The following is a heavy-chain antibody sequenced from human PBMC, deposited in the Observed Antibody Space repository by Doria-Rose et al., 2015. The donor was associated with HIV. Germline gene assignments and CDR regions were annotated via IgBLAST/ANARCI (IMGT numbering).Heavy chain of an antibody. D-gene: IGHD6-13*01. CDR1: GVSLSSPGMG. CDR3: ARIKSSRWYHKYYFDF. Sequence: TLTLTCTVSGVSLSSPGMGVSWIRQPPGKALEWHANIFSDDERSYKTSLKSRLTISRGTSKSQVVLTMTDMDPMDTATYYCARIKSSRWYHKYYFDFWGQGTLVIVSA. V-gene: IGHV2-26*01. CDR2: IFSDDER. J-gene: IGHJ4*02.